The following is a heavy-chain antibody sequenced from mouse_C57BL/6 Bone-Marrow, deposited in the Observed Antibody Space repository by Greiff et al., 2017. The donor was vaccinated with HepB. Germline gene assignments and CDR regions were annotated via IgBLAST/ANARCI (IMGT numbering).Heavy chain of an antibody. Sequence: VQLQQSGPELVKPGASVKISCKASGYTFTDYYMNWVKQSHGKSLEWIGDINPNNGGTSYNQKFKGKATMTVDKSSSTAYMELRSLTSEDSAVYYCARSGITTVVATFYYFDYWGQGTTLTVSS. D-gene: IGHD1-1*01. CDR3: ARSGITTVVATFYYFDY. V-gene: IGHV1-26*01. J-gene: IGHJ2*01. CDR2: INPNNGGT. CDR1: GYTFTDYY.